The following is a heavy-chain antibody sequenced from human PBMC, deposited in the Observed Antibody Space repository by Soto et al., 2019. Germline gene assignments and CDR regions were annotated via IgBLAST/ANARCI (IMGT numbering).Heavy chain of an antibody. CDR2: ISYDGSNK. J-gene: IGHJ4*02. CDR1: GFTFSSYA. Sequence: QVQLVESGGGVVQHGRSLRLSCAASGFTFSSYAMHWFRQAPGKGLEWVAVISYDGSNKYYADSVTGRFNISRDNAKNALYLQMHILSAEDAAVYYCARSRSSSFDYWGQGTLVTVSS. CDR3: ARSRSSSFDY. V-gene: IGHV3-30*14.